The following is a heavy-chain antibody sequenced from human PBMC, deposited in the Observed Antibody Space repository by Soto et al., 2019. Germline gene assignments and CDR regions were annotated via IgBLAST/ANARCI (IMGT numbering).Heavy chain of an antibody. CDR1: GYTFTSYG. CDR2: ISAYNGNT. Sequence: ASVKVSCKASGYTFTSYGISWVRQAPGQGLEWMGWISAYNGNTQYAQKLQGRVTMTTDTSTSTGYMELRSLRSDDTAVYYCARDGRLTYYDILTGTLPTDYWGQGTLVTVSS. D-gene: IGHD3-9*01. J-gene: IGHJ4*02. CDR3: ARDGRLTYYDILTGTLPTDY. V-gene: IGHV1-18*01.